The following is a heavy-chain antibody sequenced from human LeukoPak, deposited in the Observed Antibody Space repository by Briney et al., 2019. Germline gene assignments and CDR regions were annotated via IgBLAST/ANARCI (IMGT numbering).Heavy chain of an antibody. V-gene: IGHV4-34*01. Sequence: PSETLSLTCAVSGGSFSGYYWNWIRQPPGKGLEWIGEINHSGSTNYNPSLKSRVTISVDTSQNNFSLKLSSVTAADTAVYYCARGCRWVPSPYNWFDPWGQGTLVTVSS. CDR2: INHSGST. D-gene: IGHD4-23*01. J-gene: IGHJ5*02. CDR3: ARGCRWVPSPYNWFDP. CDR1: GGSFSGYY.